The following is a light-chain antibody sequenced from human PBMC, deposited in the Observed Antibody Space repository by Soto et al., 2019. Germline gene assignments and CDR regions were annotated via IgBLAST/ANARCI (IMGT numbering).Light chain of an antibody. Sequence: DIQMTQSPSSLSASVGDRVTITCRASQSISSYLNWYQQKPGKAPKLLIYAASSLQSGVPSRFSGSGSGTDFTLTISSLQPEDFATYYCQQRYSTRLTLGGGTKLDIK. CDR3: QQRYSTRLT. CDR1: QSISSY. CDR2: AAS. V-gene: IGKV1-39*01. J-gene: IGKJ4*01.